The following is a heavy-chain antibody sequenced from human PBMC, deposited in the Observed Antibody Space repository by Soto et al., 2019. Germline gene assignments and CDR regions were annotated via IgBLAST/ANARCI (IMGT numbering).Heavy chain of an antibody. CDR1: GFTFSSYA. Sequence: EVQLLESGGGLVQPGGSLRLSCAASGFTFSSYAMSWVRQAPGKGLEWVSAISGSGGSTYYADSVKGRFTIPRDNSKNTLYLQMNSLRAEDTAVYYCAKDLDCTNGVCYPYYYGMDVWGQGTTVTVSS. CDR3: AKDLDCTNGVCYPYYYGMDV. J-gene: IGHJ6*02. D-gene: IGHD2-8*01. V-gene: IGHV3-23*01. CDR2: ISGSGGST.